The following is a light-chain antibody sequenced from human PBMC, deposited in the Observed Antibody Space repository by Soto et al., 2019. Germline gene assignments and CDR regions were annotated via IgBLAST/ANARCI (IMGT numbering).Light chain of an antibody. CDR3: QQYGDQPRT. J-gene: IGKJ1*01. V-gene: IGKV3-15*01. CDR2: DAS. Sequence: EVVLTQSPATLSVSPGDRATLSCRASQDIGSAVAWYHQRSGQAPRLLIFDASIRVPTTPARFSGSVSGTEFTLTISSPESEDFAVYFFQQYGDQPRTLGQGTKVEIK. CDR1: QDIGSA.